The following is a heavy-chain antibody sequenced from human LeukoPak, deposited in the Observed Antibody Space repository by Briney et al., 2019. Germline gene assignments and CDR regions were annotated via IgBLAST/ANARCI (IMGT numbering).Heavy chain of an antibody. CDR2: IYNSGST. Sequence: KPSETLSLTCTVSGGSISSSYWSWIRQPPGKGLEWIGYIYNSGSTSYNPSLKSRVTISLDTSKNQFSLRLSSVTAADTAVYYCARGATAWVHFDSWGQGTLVTVSS. J-gene: IGHJ4*02. D-gene: IGHD1-26*01. CDR3: ARGATAWVHFDS. CDR1: GGSISSSY. V-gene: IGHV4-59*01.